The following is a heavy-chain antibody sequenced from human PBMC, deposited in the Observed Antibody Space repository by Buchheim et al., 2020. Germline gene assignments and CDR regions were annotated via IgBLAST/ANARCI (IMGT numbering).Heavy chain of an antibody. CDR3: ARILVVAAPYFDY. CDR2: IYTSGST. Sequence: QVQLQESGPGLVKPSQTLSLTCTVSGGSISSGSYYWSWIRQPAGKGLEWIGRIYTSGSTNYNPSLKSRVTISVDTSKHQFSLKLSSVTAADTAVYYCARILVVAAPYFDYWGQGTL. D-gene: IGHD2-15*01. J-gene: IGHJ4*02. V-gene: IGHV4-61*02. CDR1: GGSISSGSYY.